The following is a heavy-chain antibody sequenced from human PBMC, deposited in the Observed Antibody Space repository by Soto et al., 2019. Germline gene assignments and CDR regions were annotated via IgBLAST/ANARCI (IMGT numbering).Heavy chain of an antibody. V-gene: IGHV3-48*02. CDR1: GFTFSVYS. Sequence: GSLRLSCAASGFTFSVYSMTWVRQTPGKGLEWLSYITSGSGTIYYADSVKGRFTISRDNAKNSVYLQMNSLRDEDTAVYYCARVRTGSYFDYWGQGTLVTVSS. D-gene: IGHD1-26*01. J-gene: IGHJ4*02. CDR2: ITSGSGTI. CDR3: ARVRTGSYFDY.